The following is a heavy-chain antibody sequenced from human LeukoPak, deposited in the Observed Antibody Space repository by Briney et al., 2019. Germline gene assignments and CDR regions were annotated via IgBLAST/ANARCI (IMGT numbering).Heavy chain of an antibody. CDR1: GVTFSSYA. V-gene: IGHV3-30-3*01. CDR3: ARDWGYNPEGLDY. D-gene: IGHD5-24*01. J-gene: IGHJ4*02. CDR2: ISYDGSNK. Sequence: GGSLRLSCAASGVTFSSYAMHWVRQAPGKGLEWVAVISYDGSNKYYADSVKGRFTISRDNSKNTLYLQMNSLRAEDTAVYYCARDWGYNPEGLDYWGQGTLVTVSS.